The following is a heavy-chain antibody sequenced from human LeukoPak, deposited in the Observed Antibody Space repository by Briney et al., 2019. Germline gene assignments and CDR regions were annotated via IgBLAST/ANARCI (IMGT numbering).Heavy chain of an antibody. J-gene: IGHJ6*03. CDR1: GGSISSYY. CDR2: IYYSGST. Sequence: SETLSLTCTVSGGSISSYYWSWIRQPPGKGLEWIGYIYYSGSTNYNPSLKSRVTISVDTSKNQFSLKLSSVTAADTAVYYCARVAVAGIDYYYMDVWGKGTTVTVSS. V-gene: IGHV4-59*01. D-gene: IGHD6-19*01. CDR3: ARVAVAGIDYYYMDV.